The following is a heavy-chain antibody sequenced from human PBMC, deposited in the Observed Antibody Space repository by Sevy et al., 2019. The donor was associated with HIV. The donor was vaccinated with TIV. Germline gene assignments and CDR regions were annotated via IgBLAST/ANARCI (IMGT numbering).Heavy chain of an antibody. Sequence: GESLKISCEGSGYSFTSHWIGWVRHMPGKGLEWMGIIYPDDSETRYSPSFQGQVTFSADKSISTAYLQWSSLKASDTAIYYCATSRSGYLDSSGYYIYWGQGTMVTVSS. CDR2: IYPDDSET. V-gene: IGHV5-51*01. CDR1: GYSFTSHW. J-gene: IGHJ4*02. CDR3: ATSRSGYLDSSGYYIY. D-gene: IGHD3-22*01.